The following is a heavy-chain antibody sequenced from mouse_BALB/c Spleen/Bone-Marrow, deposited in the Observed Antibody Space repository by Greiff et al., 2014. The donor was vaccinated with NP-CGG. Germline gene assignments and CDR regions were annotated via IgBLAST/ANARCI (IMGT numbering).Heavy chain of an antibody. CDR3: AHDGLLPGMDY. J-gene: IGHJ4*01. Sequence: QIQLQQSGAELVKPGASVKLSCKASGYTFTSCDINWVRQRPEQGLEWIGWIFPGDNSTKYNEKFKGKATLTTDKSSSTAYMQLSRLTSEDSAVYFCAHDGLLPGMDYWGQGTSVTVSS. D-gene: IGHD2-3*01. V-gene: IGHV1S56*01. CDR2: IFPGDNST. CDR1: GYTFTSCD.